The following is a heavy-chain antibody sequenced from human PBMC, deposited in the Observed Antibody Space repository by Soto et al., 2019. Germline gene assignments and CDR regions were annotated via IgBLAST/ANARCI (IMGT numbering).Heavy chain of an antibody. D-gene: IGHD6-13*01. J-gene: IGHJ4*02. Sequence: SETLSLTCTVSGGSISSYYLSWIRQPAGKGLEWIGRIYTSGSTNYNPSLKSRVTMSVDTSKNQFSLKLSSVTAADTAVYYCARGRVGFDPLVKYYFDYWGQGTLVTVSS. CDR2: IYTSGST. V-gene: IGHV4-4*07. CDR3: ARGRVGFDPLVKYYFDY. CDR1: GGSISSYY.